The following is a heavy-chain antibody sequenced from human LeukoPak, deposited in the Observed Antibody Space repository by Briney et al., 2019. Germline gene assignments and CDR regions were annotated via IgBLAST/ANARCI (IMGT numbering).Heavy chain of an antibody. Sequence: GGSLRLSCAASGFTFSSYSMNWVRQAPGKGLEWVSSISSSSSYIYYADSVKGRFTISRDNAKNPLYLQMNSLRAEDTAVYYCARSPRSGYCSSTSCYFDYWGQGTLVTVSS. CDR2: ISSSSSYI. D-gene: IGHD2-2*03. J-gene: IGHJ4*02. V-gene: IGHV3-21*01. CDR3: ARSPRSGYCSSTSCYFDY. CDR1: GFTFSSYS.